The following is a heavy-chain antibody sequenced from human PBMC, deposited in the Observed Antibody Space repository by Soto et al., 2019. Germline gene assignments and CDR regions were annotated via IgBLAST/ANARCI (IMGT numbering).Heavy chain of an antibody. CDR3: ARDGRGSFMDV. J-gene: IGHJ6*02. CDR2: IYYSGST. Sequence: QVQLQESGPGLVKPSETLSLTCTVSGGSISSYYWSWIRQPPGKGLEWIGYIYYSGSTNYNPSLKSRVTISVDTSKNQFSLKLSSVTAADTAVYYGARDGRGSFMDVWGQRTTVTVSS. V-gene: IGHV4-59*01. D-gene: IGHD3-10*01. CDR1: GGSISSYY.